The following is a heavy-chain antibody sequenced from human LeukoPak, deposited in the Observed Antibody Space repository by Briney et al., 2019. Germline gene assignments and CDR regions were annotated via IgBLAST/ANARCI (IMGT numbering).Heavy chain of an antibody. CDR1: GFTFSTYW. V-gene: IGHV3-7*05. CDR2: INQDGSER. CDR3: ARGTYYYDT. D-gene: IGHD3-22*01. J-gene: IGHJ5*02. Sequence: GGSLRLSCAASGFTFSTYWMSWVRQAPGKGLEWVANINQDGSERYYVDSVKGRLTISRDNAKNSLYLQMNRLRAEDTAVYYCARGTYYYDTWGQGTLVTVSS.